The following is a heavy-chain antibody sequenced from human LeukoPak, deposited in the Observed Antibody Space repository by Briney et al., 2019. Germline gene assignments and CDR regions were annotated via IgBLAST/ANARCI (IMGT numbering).Heavy chain of an antibody. Sequence: GRSLRLSCAASGFTFSSYGMHWVRQAPGKGLEWVAVIWYDGSNKYYADSVKGRFTISRDNAKNSLYLQMNSLRAEDTAVYYCARDRPEHYDSSGYYYHDAFDIWGQGTMVTVSS. V-gene: IGHV3-33*01. CDR3: ARDRPEHYDSSGYYYHDAFDI. J-gene: IGHJ3*02. CDR2: IWYDGSNK. CDR1: GFTFSSYG. D-gene: IGHD3-22*01.